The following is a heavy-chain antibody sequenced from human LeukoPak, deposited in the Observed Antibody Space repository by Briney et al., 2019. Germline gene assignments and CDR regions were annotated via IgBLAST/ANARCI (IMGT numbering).Heavy chain of an antibody. D-gene: IGHD5-24*01. Sequence: GGSLRLSCAASGFAFSSYAMSWVRQAPGKGLEWVSAISGSGGSTYYADSVKGRFTISRDNSKNTLYLQMNSLRAEDTAVYYCAKDRQRWLQWYFDYWGQGTLFTVSS. J-gene: IGHJ4*02. V-gene: IGHV3-23*01. CDR1: GFAFSSYA. CDR3: AKDRQRWLQWYFDY. CDR2: ISGSGGST.